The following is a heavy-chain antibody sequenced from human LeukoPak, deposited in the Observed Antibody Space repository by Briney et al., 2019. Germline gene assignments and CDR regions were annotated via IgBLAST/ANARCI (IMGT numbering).Heavy chain of an antibody. D-gene: IGHD3-16*02. CDR2: ISSSGSTI. J-gene: IGHJ5*02. CDR1: GFTFSDYY. Sequence: KPGGSLRLSCAASGFTFSDYYMSWIRQAPGKGLEWVSYISSSGSTIYYADSVKGRFTISRDNAKNSLYLQMNSLRAEDTAVYYCARCAETGPNYDYVWGSYRPLNWFDPWGQGTLVTVSS. CDR3: ARCAETGPNYDYVWGSYRPLNWFDP. V-gene: IGHV3-11*01.